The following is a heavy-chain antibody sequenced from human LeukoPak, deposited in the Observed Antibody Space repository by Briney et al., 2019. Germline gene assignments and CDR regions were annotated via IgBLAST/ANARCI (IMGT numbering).Heavy chain of an antibody. CDR1: GGSIGSGSYY. J-gene: IGHJ4*02. D-gene: IGHD3-10*01. CDR2: IYTSGST. CDR3: ARDRGSYSPTYFDY. Sequence: SETLSLTCTVSGGSIGSGSYYWSWLRQPAGKGLEWIGRIYTSGSTNYNPSLKSRVTISVDTSKNQFSLKLSSVAAADTAVYYCARDRGSYSPTYFDYWGQGTLVTVSS. V-gene: IGHV4-61*02.